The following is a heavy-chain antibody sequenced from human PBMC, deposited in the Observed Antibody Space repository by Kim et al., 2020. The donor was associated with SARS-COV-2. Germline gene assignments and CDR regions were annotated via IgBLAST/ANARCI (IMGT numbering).Heavy chain of an antibody. J-gene: IGHJ4*02. CDR1: GFTFSSYA. Sequence: GGSLRLSCSASGFTFSSYAMHLVRQAPGKGLEYVSAISSNGGSTYYADSVKGRFTISRDNSKNTLYLQMSSLRAEDTAVYYCVKAQPLLHYGSGFEYWGQGTLVTVSS. D-gene: IGHD3-10*01. CDR2: ISSNGGST. V-gene: IGHV3-64D*06. CDR3: VKAQPLLHYGSGFEY.